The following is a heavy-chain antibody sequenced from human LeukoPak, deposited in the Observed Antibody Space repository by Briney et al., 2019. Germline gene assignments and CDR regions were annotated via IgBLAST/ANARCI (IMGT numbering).Heavy chain of an antibody. CDR1: GLTFSRCG. CDR2: IYSDGSNK. J-gene: IGHJ4*02. V-gene: IGHV3-30*02. CDR3: AKDQGKYYLDY. D-gene: IGHD3-10*01. Sequence: PGGSLRLSCAVSGLTFSRCGMHWVRQAPGKGLEWVAFIYSDGSNKYYVDSVKGRFTISGDNYENTVYLQMNSLRPEDTAVYYCAKDQGKYYLDYWGRGTPVTVSS.